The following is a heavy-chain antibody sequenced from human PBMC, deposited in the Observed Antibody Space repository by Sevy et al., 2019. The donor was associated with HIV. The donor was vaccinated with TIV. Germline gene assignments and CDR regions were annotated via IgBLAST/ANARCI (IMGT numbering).Heavy chain of an antibody. Sequence: GGSLRLSCAASGFTFSSYWMHWVRQAPGKGLVWVSRIKTDGSDTGYADSVKGRFTISRDNTKNTLYLQMTGLRAEDTAGYYCARRPTDQSGSYWFDPWGQGTLVTVSS. V-gene: IGHV3-74*01. D-gene: IGHD1-26*01. CDR3: ARRPTDQSGSYWFDP. J-gene: IGHJ5*02. CDR1: GFTFSSYW. CDR2: IKTDGSDT.